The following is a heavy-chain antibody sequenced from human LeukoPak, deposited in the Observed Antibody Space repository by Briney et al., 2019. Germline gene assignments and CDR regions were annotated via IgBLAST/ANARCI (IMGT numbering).Heavy chain of an antibody. CDR1: GYSISSGYY. V-gene: IGHV4-38-2*02. D-gene: IGHD4-23*01. CDR2: IYYSGST. Sequence: PSETLSLTCTVSGYSISSGYYWGWIRQPPGKGLEWIGSIYYSGSTYYNPSLKSRVTISVDTSKNQFSLKLSSVTAADTAVYYCAREMTTVAHYAFDIWGQGTMVTVSS. CDR3: AREMTTVAHYAFDI. J-gene: IGHJ3*02.